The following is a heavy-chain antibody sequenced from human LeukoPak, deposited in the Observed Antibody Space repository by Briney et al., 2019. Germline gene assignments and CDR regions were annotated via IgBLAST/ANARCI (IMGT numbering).Heavy chain of an antibody. CDR3: ARHPVARDSSDWYTGIDY. CDR1: GGSIRSSYYY. V-gene: IGHV4-39*01. CDR2: IYDSGST. J-gene: IGHJ4*02. D-gene: IGHD6-19*01. Sequence: SETLSLTCTVSGGSIRSSYYYWGWIRQPPGKGLEWIGSIYDSGSTYYNPSLKSRVTISVDTSENQFSLKLNSVTAADTAVYYCARHPVARDSSDWYTGIDYWGQGTLVTVSS.